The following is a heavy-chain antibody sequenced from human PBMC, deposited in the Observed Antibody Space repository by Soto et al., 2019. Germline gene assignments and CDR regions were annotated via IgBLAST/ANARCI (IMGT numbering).Heavy chain of an antibody. CDR2: INPNSGGT. J-gene: IGHJ4*02. D-gene: IGHD4-17*01. V-gene: IGHV1-2*02. CDR3: ATEPALYGDYGGYFDY. Sequence: ASVKVSCKASGYTFTGYYMHWVRQAPGQGLEWMGWINPNSGGTNYAQKFQGRVTMTRDTSISAAYMELSRLRSDDTAVYYCATEPALYGDYGGYFDYWGQGTLVTVSS. CDR1: GYTFTGYY.